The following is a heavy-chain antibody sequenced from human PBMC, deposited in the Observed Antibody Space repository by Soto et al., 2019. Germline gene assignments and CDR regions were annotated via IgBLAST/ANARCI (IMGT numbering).Heavy chain of an antibody. CDR1: GYSFITYW. Sequence: GETLKISCTASGYSFITYWIGWVRQMPGKGLEWLGVIYPGDSDSRYSPSFQGLVTISADKSVSTAYLQWSSLRASDTAMYYCARLVGATTSGFDYWGQGTLVTVSS. J-gene: IGHJ4*02. CDR3: ARLVGATTSGFDY. V-gene: IGHV5-51*01. D-gene: IGHD1-26*01. CDR2: IYPGDSDS.